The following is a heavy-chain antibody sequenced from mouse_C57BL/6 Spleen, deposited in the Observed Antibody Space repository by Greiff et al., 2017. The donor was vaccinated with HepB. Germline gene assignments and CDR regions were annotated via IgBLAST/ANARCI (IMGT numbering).Heavy chain of an antibody. J-gene: IGHJ2*01. Sequence: VQLQQPGAELVMPGASVKLSCKASGYTFTSYWMHWVKQRPGQGLEWIGEIDPSDSYTNYNQKFKGKSTLTVDKSSSTAYMQLSSLTSEDSAVYYCARGGVDSSGYDYWGQGTTLTVSS. CDR2: IDPSDSYT. CDR3: ARGGVDSSGYDY. V-gene: IGHV1-69*01. D-gene: IGHD3-2*02. CDR1: GYTFTSYW.